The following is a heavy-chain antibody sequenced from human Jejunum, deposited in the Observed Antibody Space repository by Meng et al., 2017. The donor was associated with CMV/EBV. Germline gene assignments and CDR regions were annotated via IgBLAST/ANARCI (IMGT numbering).Heavy chain of an antibody. V-gene: IGHV4-39*07. Sequence: LQLAGAGPGLVKPSESPSLTCTVSGGSISSRSYYWGWIRQPPGKGLEWIGSIYYSGSTYYNPSLKSRVTISVDTSKNQFFLKLSSVTAADTAVYHCLRGSGGSVWGQGTLVTVSS. CDR1: GGSISSRSYY. D-gene: IGHD3-10*01. CDR2: IYYSGST. J-gene: IGHJ1*01. CDR3: LRGSGGSV.